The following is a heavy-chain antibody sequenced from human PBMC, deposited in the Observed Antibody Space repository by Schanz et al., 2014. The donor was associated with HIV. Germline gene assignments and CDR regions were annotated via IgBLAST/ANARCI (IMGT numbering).Heavy chain of an antibody. D-gene: IGHD6-6*01. CDR1: GFTFTTYG. V-gene: IGHV3-33*08. J-gene: IGHJ4*02. CDR2: IWYDGSKK. CDR3: ARDYPYSSSSNYFDY. Sequence: QVQLVESGGRVVQPGRSLRLSCAASGFTFTTYGMHWVRQTPGKGLEWVAVIWYDGSKKYYADSVKGRFTISRDNSKKTLYLQMNSLRAEDTAVYYCARDYPYSSSSNYFDYWGQGTLVTVSS.